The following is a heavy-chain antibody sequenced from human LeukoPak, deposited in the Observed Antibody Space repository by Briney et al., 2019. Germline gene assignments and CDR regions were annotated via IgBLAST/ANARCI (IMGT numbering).Heavy chain of an antibody. V-gene: IGHV3-23*01. CDR3: AKDGGMTTNAFDI. CDR1: AFTFRSYA. J-gene: IGHJ3*02. Sequence: GGSLRLSCAASAFTFRSYAMIWVRQAPGKGLEWVSGISGSGGSTYYSDSAKGRFTISRDNSKKSLYMQMNSLRTEDTALYHCAKDGGMTTNAFDIWGQGTMVTVSS. D-gene: IGHD5-24*01. CDR2: ISGSGGST.